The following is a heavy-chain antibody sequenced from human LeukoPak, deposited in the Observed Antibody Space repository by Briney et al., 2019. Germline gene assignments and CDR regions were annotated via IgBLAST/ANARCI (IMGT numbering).Heavy chain of an antibody. CDR1: GGSFSGYY. V-gene: IGHV4-34*01. CDR2: INHSGST. D-gene: IGHD6-13*01. CDR3: ARIGNSSSWYESDY. J-gene: IGHJ4*02. Sequence: PSETLSLTCAVYGGSFSGYYWSWIRQPPGKGLEWIGEINHSGSTNYNPSLKSRVTISVDTSKNQFSLKLSSVTAADTAVYYCARIGNSSSWYESDYWGQGTLVTVSS.